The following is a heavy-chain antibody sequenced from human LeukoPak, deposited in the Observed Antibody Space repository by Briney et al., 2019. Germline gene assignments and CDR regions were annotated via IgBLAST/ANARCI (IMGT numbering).Heavy chain of an antibody. J-gene: IGHJ4*02. CDR1: GGTFSSYA. Sequence: ASVKVSCKASGGTFSSYAISWVRQAPGQGLEWMGRIIPILGIANYAQKFQGRVTVTRDTSTSTVYMELSSLRSEDTAVYYCARDFSTPQNILDYWGQGTLVTVSS. CDR2: IIPILGIA. V-gene: IGHV1-69*04. CDR3: ARDFSTPQNILDY. D-gene: IGHD2-15*01.